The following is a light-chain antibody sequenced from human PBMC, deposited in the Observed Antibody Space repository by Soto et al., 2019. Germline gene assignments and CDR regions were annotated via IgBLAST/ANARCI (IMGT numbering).Light chain of an antibody. CDR3: QQYSHLIT. Sequence: IEMTQSPSTLSASPGYXXTLSCRASQPVNNNLAWYQQKPGQAPRLLIYGASTRATGIPARFSGSGSGTDFTFTISSLQPEDIATYYCQQYSHLITCGQGTHWRL. J-gene: IGKJ5*01. CDR1: QPVNNN. V-gene: IGKV3-15*01. CDR2: GAS.